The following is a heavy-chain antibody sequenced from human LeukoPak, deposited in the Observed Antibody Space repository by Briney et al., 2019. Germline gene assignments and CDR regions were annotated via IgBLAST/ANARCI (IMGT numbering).Heavy chain of an antibody. CDR3: ARDSTGYSGYTSAGY. J-gene: IGHJ4*02. CDR1: GYTFTGYY. D-gene: IGHD5-12*01. CDR2: INPNSGGT. V-gene: IGHV1-2*02. Sequence: ASVKVSCKASGYTFTGYYMHWVRQAPGQGLEWMGWINPNSGGTNYAQKLQGRVTMTTDTSTSTAYMELRSLRSDDTAVYYCARDSTGYSGYTSAGYWGQGTLVTVSS.